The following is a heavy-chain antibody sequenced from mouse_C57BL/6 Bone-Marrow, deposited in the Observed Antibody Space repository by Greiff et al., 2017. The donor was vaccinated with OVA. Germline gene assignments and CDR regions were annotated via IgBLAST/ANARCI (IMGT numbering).Heavy chain of an antibody. V-gene: IGHV3-6*01. CDR1: GYSITSGYY. Sequence: EVKLVESGPGLVKPSQSLSLTCSVTGYSITSGYYWNWIRQFPGNKLEWMGYISYDGSNNYNPSLKNRISITRDTSKNQFFLKLNSVTTEDTATYYCARNYGSSYSFAYWGQGTLVTVSA. D-gene: IGHD1-1*01. CDR3: ARNYGSSYSFAY. CDR2: ISYDGSN. J-gene: IGHJ3*01.